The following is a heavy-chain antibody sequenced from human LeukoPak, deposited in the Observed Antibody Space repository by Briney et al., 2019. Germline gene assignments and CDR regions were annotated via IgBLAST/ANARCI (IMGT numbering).Heavy chain of an antibody. CDR1: GGSISSGGYY. D-gene: IGHD3-22*01. V-gene: IGHV4-30-4*08. Sequence: KPSETLSLTCTVSGGSISSGGYYWSWICQHPGNGLEWIGYIYNSGSTYCNPSLKSRVTISVDTSKNQFSLKLSYVTAADTAVYYCARASRYDGSGYWYFQHWGQGTLVTVSS. CDR2: IYNSGST. J-gene: IGHJ1*01. CDR3: ARASRYDGSGYWYFQH.